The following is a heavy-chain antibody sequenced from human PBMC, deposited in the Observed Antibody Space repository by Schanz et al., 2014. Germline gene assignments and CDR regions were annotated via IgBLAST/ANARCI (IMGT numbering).Heavy chain of an antibody. CDR1: SGSFSGYY. J-gene: IGHJ4*02. V-gene: IGHV4-34*01. D-gene: IGHD6-13*01. CDR2: INHSGST. CDR3: ARGPDSTSADVTRGRRRYYFDY. Sequence: QVQLQQWGAGLLKPSETLSLSCAVYSGSFSGYYWSWIRQPPGKGLEWIGEINHSGSTNYNPSRKGRVTISVDTSKTQFSLKLSSVTAADTAVYYCARGPDSTSADVTRGRRRYYFDYWGQGTLVTVSS.